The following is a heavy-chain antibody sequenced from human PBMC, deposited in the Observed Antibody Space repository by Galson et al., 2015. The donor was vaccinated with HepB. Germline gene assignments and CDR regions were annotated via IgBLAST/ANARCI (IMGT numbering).Heavy chain of an antibody. V-gene: IGHV3-11*03. CDR3: AKNPYGDYEYYFDY. CDR2: ISSSSSYT. CDR1: GFTFSDYY. J-gene: IGHJ4*02. Sequence: SLRLSCAASGFTFSDYYMSWIRQAPGKGLEWVSYISSSSSYTNYADSVKGRFTISRDNAKNSLYLQMNSLRAEDTAVYYCAKNPYGDYEYYFDYWGQGTLVTVSS. D-gene: IGHD4-17*01.